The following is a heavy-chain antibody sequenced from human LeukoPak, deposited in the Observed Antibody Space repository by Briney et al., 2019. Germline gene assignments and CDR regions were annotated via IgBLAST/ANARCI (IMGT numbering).Heavy chain of an antibody. CDR3: AKDLRSGILDY. CDR2: IWYDGSNK. J-gene: IGHJ4*02. CDR1: GFTFSSSG. D-gene: IGHD6-13*01. V-gene: IGHV3-30*02. Sequence: SGGSLRLSCAASGFTFSSSGMHWVRQAPGKGLEWVAVIWYDGSNKYYADSVKGRFIISRDNSKNTLYLQMNSLRAEDTAVYYCAKDLRSGILDYWGQGTLVTVSS.